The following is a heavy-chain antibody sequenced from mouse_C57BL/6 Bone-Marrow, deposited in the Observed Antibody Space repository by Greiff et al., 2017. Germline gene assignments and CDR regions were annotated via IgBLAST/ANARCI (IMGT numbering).Heavy chain of an antibody. CDR2: IDPSDSYP. Sequence: VQLQQPGAELVKPGASVKLSCKASGYTFTSYWMQWVKQRPGPGLEWIGEIDPSDSYPNYNQKFKGKATLTVDTSSSTAYMQLSSLTSEDSAVYYCARPYYYGFAYWGQGTLVTVSA. CDR1: GYTFTSYW. J-gene: IGHJ3*01. D-gene: IGHD1-1*01. CDR3: ARPYYYGFAY. V-gene: IGHV1-50*01.